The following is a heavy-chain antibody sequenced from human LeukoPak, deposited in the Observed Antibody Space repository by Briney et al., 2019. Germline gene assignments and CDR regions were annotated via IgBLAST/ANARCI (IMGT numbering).Heavy chain of an antibody. J-gene: IGHJ4*02. CDR2: IYQSGST. CDR1: GYSIRTGYY. D-gene: IGHD6-19*01. CDR3: ARDTGIAVAGMADY. V-gene: IGHV4-38-2*02. Sequence: RSETLSLTCAVSGYSIRTGYYWGWIRQPPGKGLEFIASIYQSGSTNYHPSLKSRVTISVDPSRNQFSLNLRSVTAADTAVYYCARDTGIAVAGMADYWGQGTLVTVSS.